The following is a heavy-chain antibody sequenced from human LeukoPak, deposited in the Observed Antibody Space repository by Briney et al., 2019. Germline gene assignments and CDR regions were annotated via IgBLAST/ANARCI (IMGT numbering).Heavy chain of an antibody. D-gene: IGHD5-24*01. CDR3: ATVPFNYGSSWFDP. J-gene: IGHJ5*02. CDR2: FDPEDGET. CDR1: GYTLTELS. V-gene: IGHV1-24*01. Sequence: ASVKVSCKVSGYTLTELSMHWVRQAPGKGLEWMGGFDPEDGETIYAQKFQGRVTMTEDTSTDTAYMELSSLRSEDTAVYYRATVPFNYGSSWFDPWGQGTLVTVSS.